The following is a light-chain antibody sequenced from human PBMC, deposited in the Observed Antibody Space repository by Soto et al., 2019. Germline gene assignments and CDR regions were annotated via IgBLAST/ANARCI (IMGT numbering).Light chain of an antibody. J-gene: IGLJ1*01. CDR2: EVS. Sequence: QSVLTQPASVSGSPGQSITISCTGTSSDVGDYNYVSWYQQHPGKAPKLMIYEVSDRPSGVSNRFSGSKSGNTASLTISGLQAEDEGNYYCSSYTSSSTYVFGTGTKLTVL. CDR1: SSDVGDYNY. V-gene: IGLV2-14*01. CDR3: SSYTSSSTYV.